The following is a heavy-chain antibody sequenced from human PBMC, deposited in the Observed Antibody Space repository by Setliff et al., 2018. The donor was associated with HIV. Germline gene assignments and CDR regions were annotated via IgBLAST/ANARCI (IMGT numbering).Heavy chain of an antibody. V-gene: IGHV1-2*02. J-gene: IGHJ3*02. D-gene: IGHD3-22*01. CDR1: GYTFTGYY. CDR2: INPNSGGT. CDR3: AGVPGRYDSSGYAFDI. Sequence: ASVKVSCKASGYTFTGYYMHWVRQAPGQGLEWMGWINPNSGGTKYAQKFQGRVTMTRDTSISTAYMELSRLRSDDTAVYYCAGVPGRYDSSGYAFDIWGQGTMVTVSS.